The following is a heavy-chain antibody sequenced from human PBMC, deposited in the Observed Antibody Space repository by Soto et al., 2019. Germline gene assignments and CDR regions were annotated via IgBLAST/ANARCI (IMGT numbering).Heavy chain of an antibody. Sequence: SETLSLTCTVSGGSISSYYWSWIRQPPGKGLEWIGYIYYSGSTNYNPSLKSRVTISVDTSKNQFSLKLSSVTAADTAVYYCARDEYDILTGYYYMDVWGKGTTVTVSS. CDR3: ARDEYDILTGYYYMDV. J-gene: IGHJ6*03. D-gene: IGHD3-9*01. CDR2: IYYSGST. CDR1: GGSISSYY. V-gene: IGHV4-59*01.